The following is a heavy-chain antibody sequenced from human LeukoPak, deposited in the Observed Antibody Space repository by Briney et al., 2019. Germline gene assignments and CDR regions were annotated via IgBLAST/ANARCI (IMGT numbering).Heavy chain of an antibody. J-gene: IGHJ4*02. CDR2: IYTSGST. D-gene: IGHD2-15*01. CDR1: GGSISSNY. Sequence: SETLSLTCTVSGGSISSNYWSWIRQPAGKGLEWIGRIYTSGSTNYNPSLKSRVTMSVDTSKNQFAPKLSSVTAADTDVYYCARAGYCSGGSCYTREVEIYPLDYWGQGTLVTVSS. CDR3: ARAGYCSGGSCYTREVEIYPLDY. V-gene: IGHV4-4*07.